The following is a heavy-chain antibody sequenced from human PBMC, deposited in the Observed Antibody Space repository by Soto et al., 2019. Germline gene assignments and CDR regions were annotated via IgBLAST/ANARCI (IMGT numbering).Heavy chain of an antibody. CDR1: GYTFTSYA. J-gene: IGHJ6*02. CDR2: INGGNGNT. Sequence: QVQLVQSGAEVKKPGASVKVSCKASGYTFTSYAMHWVRQAPGQRLEWMGWINGGNGNTKYSKKFQGRGTITRDTSARTAYMELSSLRSEDTAVYYCASSYSNYALIDYYYYGMDVWGQGTTVTVSS. V-gene: IGHV1-3*01. D-gene: IGHD4-4*01. CDR3: ASSYSNYALIDYYYYGMDV.